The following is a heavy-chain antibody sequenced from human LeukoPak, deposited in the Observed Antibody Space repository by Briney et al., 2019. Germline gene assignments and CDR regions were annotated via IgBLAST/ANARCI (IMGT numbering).Heavy chain of an antibody. CDR3: ARGSYYDFWSGYFNYYYYYMDV. J-gene: IGHJ6*03. D-gene: IGHD3-3*01. CDR1: GFTFSSYA. V-gene: IGHV3-30*04. Sequence: PGGSLRLSCAAPGFTFSSYAMHWVRQAPGKGLEWMAVISYDGSNKYYADSVKGRFTISRDNAKNSLYLQMNSLRAEDTAVYYCARGSYYDFWSGYFNYYYYYMDVWGEGTTVTVSS. CDR2: ISYDGSNK.